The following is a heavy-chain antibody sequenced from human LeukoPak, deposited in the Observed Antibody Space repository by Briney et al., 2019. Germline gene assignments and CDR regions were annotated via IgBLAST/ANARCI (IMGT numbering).Heavy chain of an antibody. J-gene: IGHJ4*02. Sequence: PSETLSLTCTVSGGSISSYYWSWIRQPAGKGLEWIGRIYTSGSTNYNPSLKSRVTMSVDTSKKQFSLKLSFVTAADTAVYYCASGMAVAGQYYFFDYWGQGTLVTVSS. CDR1: GGSISSYY. CDR3: ASGMAVAGQYYFFDY. D-gene: IGHD6-19*01. V-gene: IGHV4-4*07. CDR2: IYTSGST.